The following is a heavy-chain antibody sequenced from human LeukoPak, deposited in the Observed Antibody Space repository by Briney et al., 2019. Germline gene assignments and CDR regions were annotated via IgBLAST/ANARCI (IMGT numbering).Heavy chain of an antibody. Sequence: GGSLRLSCAASGFTFSDYYMSWIRQAPGKGLEWVSYISSSGSTIYYADSVKGRFTISRDNAKNSLYLQMNSLRAEDTAVYYCAKGADYYDSSGYMNDYWGQGTLVTVSS. J-gene: IGHJ4*02. V-gene: IGHV3-11*04. D-gene: IGHD3-22*01. CDR1: GFTFSDYY. CDR3: AKGADYYDSSGYMNDY. CDR2: ISSSGSTI.